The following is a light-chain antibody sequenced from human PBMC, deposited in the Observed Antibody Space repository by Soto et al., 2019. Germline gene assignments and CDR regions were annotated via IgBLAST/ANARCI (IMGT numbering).Light chain of an antibody. V-gene: IGKV3-11*01. CDR1: QSVDSY. J-gene: IGKJ5*01. Sequence: ETVLTQSPASLSLSPGERATLSCRASQSVDSYLVWYQQKPGQAPRLLIFGASNRATGIPARFSGSGSGTDFTLTINSLEPDDFAVYYCQQRDSWPITFGQGTRLEI. CDR2: GAS. CDR3: QQRDSWPIT.